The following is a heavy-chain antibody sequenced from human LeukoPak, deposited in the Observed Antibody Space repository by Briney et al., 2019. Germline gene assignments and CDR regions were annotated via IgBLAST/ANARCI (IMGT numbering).Heavy chain of an antibody. V-gene: IGHV3-53*01. J-gene: IGHJ4*02. CDR2: IYDGGST. Sequence: GGSLRLSCAVSGFTVSSNYMSWVRQAPRKGLEWVSVIYDGGSTEYAEYVKGRFTISRDNSKNTLYLQMNSLRAEDTAVYYCAREGGPYRPLDYSGQGTLVSASS. CDR3: AREGGPYRPLDY. CDR1: GFTVSSNY.